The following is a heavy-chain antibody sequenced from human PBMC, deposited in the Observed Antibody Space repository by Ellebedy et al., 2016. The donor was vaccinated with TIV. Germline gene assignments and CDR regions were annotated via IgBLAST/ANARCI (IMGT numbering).Heavy chain of an antibody. J-gene: IGHJ4*02. CDR1: GYSISSNYY. CDR3: ARRQRGGYGISL. D-gene: IGHD3-9*01. CDR2: IYRGGIT. Sequence: MPSETLSLTCTVSGYSISSNYYWGWIRQPPGKGLEWIGSIYRGGITFYNPSLKSRVTISEDTSKNQFSLKLSSVIAADTAVYYCARRQRGGYGISLWGQGTQVTVSS. V-gene: IGHV4-38-2*02.